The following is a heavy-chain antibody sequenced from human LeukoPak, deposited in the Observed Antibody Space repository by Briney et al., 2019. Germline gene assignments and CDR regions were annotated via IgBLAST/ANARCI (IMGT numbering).Heavy chain of an antibody. CDR1: GYTFTSYG. J-gene: IGHJ3*02. CDR2: ISVYNGNT. D-gene: IGHD1-26*01. V-gene: IGHV1-18*01. Sequence: ASVKVSCKASGYTFTSYGISWVRQAPGQGLEWMGWISVYNGNTNYAQTFQGRVTMTTDTSTSTAYMELRSLRSDDTAVYYCARSGSYALRAFDIWGQGTMVTVSS. CDR3: ARSGSYALRAFDI.